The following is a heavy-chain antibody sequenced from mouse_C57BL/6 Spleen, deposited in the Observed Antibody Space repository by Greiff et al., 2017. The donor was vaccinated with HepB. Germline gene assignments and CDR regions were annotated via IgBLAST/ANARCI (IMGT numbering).Heavy chain of an antibody. J-gene: IGHJ2*01. CDR2: INPSNGGT. Sequence: VKLMQPGTELVKPGASVKLSCKASGYTFTSYWMHWVKQRPGQGLEWIGNINPSNGGTNYNEKFKSKATLTVDKSSSTAYMQLSSLTSEDSAVYYCARLEVTPYYFDYWGQGTTLTVSS. D-gene: IGHD2-2*01. CDR3: ARLEVTPYYFDY. CDR1: GYTFTSYW. V-gene: IGHV1-53*01.